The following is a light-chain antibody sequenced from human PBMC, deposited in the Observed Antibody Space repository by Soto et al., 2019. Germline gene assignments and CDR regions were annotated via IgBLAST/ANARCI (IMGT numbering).Light chain of an antibody. J-gene: IGKJ1*01. CDR2: DAS. Sequence: EIVLTQSPATLSLSPGERATLSCRASQSVNSYLAWYQQKPGQAPRLLIYDASNRATGIPARFSGSGSGTDFILTISSREPEDFAVYYCQQRSNWPRTFGQGTRVEIK. CDR1: QSVNSY. CDR3: QQRSNWPRT. V-gene: IGKV3-11*01.